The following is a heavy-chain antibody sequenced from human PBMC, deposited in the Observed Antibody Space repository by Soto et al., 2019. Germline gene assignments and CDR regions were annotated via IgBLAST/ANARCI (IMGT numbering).Heavy chain of an antibody. CDR2: ISNYNGDT. V-gene: IGHV1-18*01. CDR3: TRGGQLLAGNYFHY. D-gene: IGHD3-3*02. Sequence: QVQLVQSGAEVKKPGASVKVSCKASGYTFTSYGISWVRQAPGQGLEWMGWISNYNGDTNYAQKLQGRVTMTTDTSTSTAYMELRSLKSDVPAVYYCTRGGQLLAGNYFHYWGHGTLVTVSS. CDR1: GYTFTSYG. J-gene: IGHJ4*01.